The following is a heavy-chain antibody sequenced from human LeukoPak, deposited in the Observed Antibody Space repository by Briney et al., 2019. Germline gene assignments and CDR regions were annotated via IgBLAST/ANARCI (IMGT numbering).Heavy chain of an antibody. CDR3: ARGHTSGWSNFDC. J-gene: IGHJ4*02. CDR1: GINFADYA. Sequence: GGSLRLSCVVSGINFADYAMTWVRQAPGKGLEWVSSISGNSAFIYYADSVRGRFTISRDNAKNSLYLQMSSLRAEDTAVYYCARGHTSGWSNFDCWGLGTLVTVSS. V-gene: IGHV3-21*01. CDR2: ISGNSAFI. D-gene: IGHD6-19*01.